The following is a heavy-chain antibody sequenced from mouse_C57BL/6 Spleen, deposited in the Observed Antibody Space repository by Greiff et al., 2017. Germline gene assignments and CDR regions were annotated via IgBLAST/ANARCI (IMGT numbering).Heavy chain of an antibody. V-gene: IGHV3-6*01. CDR2: ISYDGSN. CDR3: ERGHYDHAMDD. D-gene: IGHD2-4*01. J-gene: IGHJ4*01. CDR1: GYSITSGYY. Sequence: EVKLQESGPGLVKPSQSLSLTCSVTGYSITSGYYWNWIRQFPGNKLERMGYISYDGSNNYNPSLKNRISITRDTSKNQFFLKLNSVTTEDTATYDCERGHYDHAMDDWGQGTSVTVSS.